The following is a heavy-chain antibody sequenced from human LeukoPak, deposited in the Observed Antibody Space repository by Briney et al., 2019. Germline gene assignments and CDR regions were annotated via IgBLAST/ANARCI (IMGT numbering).Heavy chain of an antibody. J-gene: IGHJ4*02. Sequence: PGGSLRLSCAASGFTFSKYVMSWVRQAPGKGLEWVSAISDSGGSTYYADSVKGRFTISRDNSKNTLYLQMNSLRAEDTAVYYCAGAYADFDYWGQGTLVTVSS. CDR3: AGAYADFDY. V-gene: IGHV3-23*01. D-gene: IGHD2-8*01. CDR2: ISDSGGST. CDR1: GFTFSKYV.